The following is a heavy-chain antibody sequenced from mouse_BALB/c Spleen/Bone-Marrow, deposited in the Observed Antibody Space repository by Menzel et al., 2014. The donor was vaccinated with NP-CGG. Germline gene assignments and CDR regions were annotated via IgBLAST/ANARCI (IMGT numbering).Heavy chain of an antibody. J-gene: IGHJ1*01. D-gene: IGHD1-1*01. CDR3: ARVYGWYFDV. CDR1: GFTFSSYG. V-gene: IGHV5-6-3*01. Sequence: DVMLAESGGGLVQPGVSLKLSCVASGFTFSSYGMSWVCQTPDKRLALVATINNNGGSTYYPDSVKGQFTISRDNAKNTLSLQMSSLKSEDTAMYYCARVYGWYFDVWGARTTVTVSS. CDR2: INNNGGST.